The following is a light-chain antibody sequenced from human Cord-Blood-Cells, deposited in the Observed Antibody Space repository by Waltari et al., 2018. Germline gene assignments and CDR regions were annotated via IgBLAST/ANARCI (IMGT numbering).Light chain of an antibody. V-gene: IGKV4-1*01. CDR1: QSVLYSSNNKNY. CDR3: QQYYSTPLT. CDR2: WAS. J-gene: IGKJ4*01. Sequence: DIVMTQSPDSLAVSLGERVTINCKTSQSVLYSSNNKNYLAWYQQKPGQPPKLLIYWASTRESGVPDRVSGSGSGTDFTLTISSLQAEYVAVYYCQQYYSTPLTFGGGTKVEIK.